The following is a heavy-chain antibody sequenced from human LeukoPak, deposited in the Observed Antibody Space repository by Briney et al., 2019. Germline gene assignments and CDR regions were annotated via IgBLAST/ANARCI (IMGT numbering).Heavy chain of an antibody. CDR1: GGSISSSSYY. J-gene: IGHJ4*02. V-gene: IGHV4-39*01. Sequence: SETLSLTCTVSGGSISSSSYYWGWIRQPPGKGLEWIGSIYYSGSTYYNPSLKSRVTISVDTSKNQFSLKLGSVTAADTAVYYCARHGSIATGVFTHWGQGTLVTVSS. CDR3: ARHGSIATGVFTH. D-gene: IGHD6-13*01. CDR2: IYYSGST.